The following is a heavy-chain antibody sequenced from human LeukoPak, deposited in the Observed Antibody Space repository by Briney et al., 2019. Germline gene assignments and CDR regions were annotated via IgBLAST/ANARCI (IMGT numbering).Heavy chain of an antibody. Sequence: GGSLRLSCAASGFTFSSYGMSWVRQAPGKGLEWVSAISGSGGSTYYADSVKGRFTISRDNSKNTLYLQMNSLRAEDTAVYYCAKSYGSGSYYNDYWGQGTLVTVSS. CDR1: GFTFSSYG. D-gene: IGHD3-10*01. J-gene: IGHJ4*02. CDR3: AKSYGSGSYYNDY. CDR2: ISGSGGST. V-gene: IGHV3-23*01.